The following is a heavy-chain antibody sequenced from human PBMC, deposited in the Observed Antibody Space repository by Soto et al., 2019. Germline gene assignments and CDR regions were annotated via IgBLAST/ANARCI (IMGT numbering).Heavy chain of an antibody. V-gene: IGHV3-23*01. D-gene: IGHD6-19*01. CDR3: AKSRWLDRPYYFDY. J-gene: IGHJ4*02. CDR2: ISGSGGST. CDR1: VFTFSSYA. Sequence: PWWSLRLSCSASVFTFSSYAMSWFRQAPGKGLEWVSAISGSGGSTYYADSVKGRFTISRDNSKNTLYLQMNSLRAEDTAVYYCAKSRWLDRPYYFDYWGQGTLVTVSS.